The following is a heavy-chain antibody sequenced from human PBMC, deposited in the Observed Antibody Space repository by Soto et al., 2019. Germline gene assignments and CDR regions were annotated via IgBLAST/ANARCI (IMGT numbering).Heavy chain of an antibody. CDR2: IKSEIDGGTT. CDR3: ATAYDSAGVLDY. J-gene: IGHJ4*02. D-gene: IGHD3-22*01. CDR1: GFTFNYAW. V-gene: IGHV3-15*07. Sequence: GGSLRLSCAASGFTFNYAWMYWVRQAPGKGLEWVGLIKSEIDGGTTSYPEPMKDRFTISGDDSKNTLYLQVNSLKIEDTAVYFCATAYDSAGVLDYWGQGALVTGSS.